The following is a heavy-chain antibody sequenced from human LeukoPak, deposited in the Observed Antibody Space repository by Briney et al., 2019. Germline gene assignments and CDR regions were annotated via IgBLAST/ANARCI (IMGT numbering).Heavy chain of an antibody. CDR1: GFTFGGYG. J-gene: IGHJ4*02. CDR2: IAYDGGRA. CDR3: TRYNNDHFDY. D-gene: IGHD1-14*01. Sequence: GGSLRLSCAGSGFTFGGYGMHWFRQTPGKGLEWVAVIAYDGGRAFYADSVKDRFTISRDNSKNTMSVQMDDLGAEDTAVYYCTRYNNDHFDYWGQGTLVTVSS. V-gene: IGHV3-33*01.